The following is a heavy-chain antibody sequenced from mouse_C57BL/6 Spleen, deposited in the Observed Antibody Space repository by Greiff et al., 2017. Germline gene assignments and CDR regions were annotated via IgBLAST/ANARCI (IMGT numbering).Heavy chain of an antibody. CDR2: ISGGGGNT. CDR3: ARQPYYYGSSYPDWYFDV. Sequence: EVKLVESGGGLVKPGGSLKLSCAASGFTFSSYTMSWVRQTPEKRLEWVATISGGGGNTYYPASVKGRFTFCRDNAKHTLYLQKHRLWTEDTALYYWARQPYYYGSSYPDWYFDVWGTGTTVTVSS. CDR1: GFTFSSYT. J-gene: IGHJ1*03. V-gene: IGHV5-9*01. D-gene: IGHD1-1*01.